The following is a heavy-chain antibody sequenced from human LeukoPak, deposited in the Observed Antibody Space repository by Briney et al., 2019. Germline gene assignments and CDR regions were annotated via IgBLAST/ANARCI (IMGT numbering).Heavy chain of an antibody. CDR2: VSASGAI. CDR3: ARAYCGGDCTAGGAFDI. Sequence: PSETLSLTCSVSGVSVGSHFWSWVRQPAGKALEWIGRVSASGAIGSNPSLNSRVTMSLDTSKNQFSLKLTSVTAADTAVYFCARAYCGGDCTAGGAFDIWGQGTMVTVSS. CDR1: GVSVGSHF. J-gene: IGHJ3*02. D-gene: IGHD2-21*01. V-gene: IGHV4-4*07.